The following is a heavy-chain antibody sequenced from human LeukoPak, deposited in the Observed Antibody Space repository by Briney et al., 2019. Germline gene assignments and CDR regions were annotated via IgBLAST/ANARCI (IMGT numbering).Heavy chain of an antibody. J-gene: IGHJ4*02. V-gene: IGHV4-39*01. CDR3: VRRVDYYGSGSYFYYDY. D-gene: IGHD3-10*01. Sequence: SETLSLTCTVAGGSISSSGYYWDWIRQPPGKGLDWIGTIHYSGTTFYKSSLESRLTMPVDTSKNQFSLKLSSVTAADTAVYYCVRRVDYYGSGSYFYYDYWGQGTLVTVSS. CDR2: IHYSGTT. CDR1: GGSISSSGYY.